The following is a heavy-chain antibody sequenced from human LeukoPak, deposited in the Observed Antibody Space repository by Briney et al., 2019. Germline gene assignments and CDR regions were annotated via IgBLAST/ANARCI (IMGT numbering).Heavy chain of an antibody. D-gene: IGHD2-15*01. J-gene: IGHJ6*04. CDR1: GGTFSSYA. CDR2: IIPIIGTA. Sequence: SVKVSCKASGGTFSSYAISWVRQAPGQGLEWMGGIIPIIGTANYAQKFQGRVTITADESTSTAYMELSSLRSEDTAVYYCARESVAVDIVVVVAAYGMDVWGKGTTVTVSS. V-gene: IGHV1-69*01. CDR3: ARESVAVDIVVVVAAYGMDV.